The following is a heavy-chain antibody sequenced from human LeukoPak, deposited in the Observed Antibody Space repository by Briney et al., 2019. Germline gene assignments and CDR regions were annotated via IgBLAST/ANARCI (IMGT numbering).Heavy chain of an antibody. CDR1: GYSFSSYW. CDR3: ARRQTGAGESQYNWFDP. D-gene: IGHD3-10*01. Sequence: GESLKISFKGSGYSFSSYWIGWVRQMPGKGLEWMGMVYPGDSDTRYSPSFQGQVTMSADKSISTAYLQWSSLKASDTAMYYCARRQTGAGESQYNWFDPWGQGTLVTVSS. CDR2: VYPGDSDT. V-gene: IGHV5-51*01. J-gene: IGHJ5*02.